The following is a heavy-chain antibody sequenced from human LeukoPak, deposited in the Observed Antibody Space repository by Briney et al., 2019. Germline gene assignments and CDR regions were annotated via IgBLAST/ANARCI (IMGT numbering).Heavy chain of an antibody. J-gene: IGHJ4*02. D-gene: IGHD1-26*01. CDR2: IGSSSNSI. CDR3: ARELPTEAFDY. CDR1: GFTFSSYS. Sequence: GGSLRLSCAPSGFTFSSYSMNWVRQAPGKGLKWVSSIGSSSNSIYYTDSVKGRFTISRDNAKNSLYLQMNSLRAEDTAVYYCARELPTEAFDYWGQGTLVTVSS. V-gene: IGHV3-21*01.